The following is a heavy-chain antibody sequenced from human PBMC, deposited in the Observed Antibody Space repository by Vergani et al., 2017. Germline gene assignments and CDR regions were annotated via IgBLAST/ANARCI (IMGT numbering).Heavy chain of an antibody. V-gene: IGHV4-34*01. D-gene: IGHD5-18*01. Sequence: QVQLQQWGAGLLKPSETLSLTCAVYGGSFSGYYWSWIRQPPGKGLEWIGKINHSGSTNYNPSLKSRVTISVDTSKNQFALKLSSVTAADTAVYYCARGQVGYSYGSLGYWGQGTLVTVSS. J-gene: IGHJ4*02. CDR2: INHSGST. CDR3: ARGQVGYSYGSLGY. CDR1: GGSFSGYY.